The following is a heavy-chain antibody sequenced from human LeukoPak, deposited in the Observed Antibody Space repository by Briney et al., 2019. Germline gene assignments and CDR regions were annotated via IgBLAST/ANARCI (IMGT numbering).Heavy chain of an antibody. CDR1: GYTLTELS. J-gene: IGHJ3*02. CDR3: AKDFRDQWLVNAFHI. D-gene: IGHD6-19*01. Sequence: ASVKVSCKVSGYTLTELSMHWVRQAPGKGLEWMGWINPNTGGTNYAQKFQGRVTMTRDTSITTAYMELRSLEYDDTAVYYCAKDFRDQWLVNAFHIWGQGTMVTVSS. V-gene: IGHV1-2*02. CDR2: INPNTGGT.